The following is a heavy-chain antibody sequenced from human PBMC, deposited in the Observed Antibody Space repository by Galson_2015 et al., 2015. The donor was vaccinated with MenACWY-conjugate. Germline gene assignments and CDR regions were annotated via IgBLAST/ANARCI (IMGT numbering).Heavy chain of an antibody. CDR1: GFTFSRYW. Sequence: SLRLSCAASGFTFSRYWMHWVRQSPGKGLVWVSRINSDGSAADYVDSVKGRFTISRDNAKNTLYLQMNSLRAEDTAVYYCATYCSSPSCYANGAYWGQGTLVTVSS. CDR3: ATYCSSPSCYANGAY. V-gene: IGHV3-74*01. J-gene: IGHJ4*02. CDR2: INSDGSAA. D-gene: IGHD2-2*01.